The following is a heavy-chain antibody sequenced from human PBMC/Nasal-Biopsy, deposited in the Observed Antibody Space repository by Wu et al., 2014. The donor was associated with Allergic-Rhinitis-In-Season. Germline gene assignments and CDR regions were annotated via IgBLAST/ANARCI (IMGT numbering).Heavy chain of an antibody. CDR2: YFYSGNR. CDR1: GGSISGYY. J-gene: IGHJ4*02. V-gene: IGHV4-59*12. Sequence: TLSLTCTVSGGSISGYYWNWIRQTPGRGLEWLGTYFYSGNRDYNPSLNRRVTISIDTSQNEVSLDLMSVTVADTAVYYCARGRRYSGNWNGPFDTWGQGVLVRVSS. CDR3: ARGRRYSGNWNGPFDT. D-gene: IGHD1-1*01.